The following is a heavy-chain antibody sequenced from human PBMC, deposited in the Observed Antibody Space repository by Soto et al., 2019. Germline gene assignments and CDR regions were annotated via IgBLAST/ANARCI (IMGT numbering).Heavy chain of an antibody. Sequence: LESGGGLAQPGGSLRLSCAASGFTFSTYAMSWVRQAPGKGLEWVSGISAGGGNTFYADSVRGRFTISRDNSKNTLDVQMSSLRAEDAALCFCVKHSEYQLLSWFDPWGQGTLVTVSS. CDR3: VKHSEYQLLSWFDP. CDR1: GFTFSTYA. CDR2: ISAGGGNT. D-gene: IGHD2-2*01. J-gene: IGHJ5*02. V-gene: IGHV3-23*01.